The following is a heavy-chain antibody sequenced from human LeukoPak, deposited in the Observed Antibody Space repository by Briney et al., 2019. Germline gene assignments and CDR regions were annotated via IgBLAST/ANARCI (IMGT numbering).Heavy chain of an antibody. J-gene: IGHJ6*02. CDR1: GGSFSGCY. D-gene: IGHD2-8*01. Sequence: SETLSLTCAVYGGSFSGCYWSWIRQPPGKGLEWIGEINHSGSTNYNPSLKSRVTISVDTSKNQFSLKLSSVTAADTAVYYCARGPIYCTNGVCYIYYYYGMDVWGQGTTVTVSS. CDR2: INHSGST. V-gene: IGHV4-34*01. CDR3: ARGPIYCTNGVCYIYYYYGMDV.